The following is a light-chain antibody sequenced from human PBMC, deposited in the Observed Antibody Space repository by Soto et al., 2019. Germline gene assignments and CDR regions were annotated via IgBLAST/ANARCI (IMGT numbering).Light chain of an antibody. CDR2: GTS. CDR1: QSVSIN. CDR3: LQYNSWPPMYT. Sequence: EIVMTQSPATLSVSPGERATLSCRASQSVSINLAWYQRKPGQAPRLLIYGTSTRATGVPVRFSGSGSGTEFTLTISSLQSEDFAVYYCLQYNSWPPMYTFGQGTKLEIK. V-gene: IGKV3-15*01. J-gene: IGKJ2*01.